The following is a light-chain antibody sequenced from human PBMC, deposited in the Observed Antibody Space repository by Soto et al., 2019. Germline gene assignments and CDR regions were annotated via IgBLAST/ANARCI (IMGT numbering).Light chain of an antibody. Sequence: EIVLTQSRGTLSLSPGERATLYCRASQSVTGTYIAWFQQKPGQAPRLLIYGASSRATGIPDRFTGSGFGTDFTLSITRLDPEDFAVYYCQQYGTSPPAYTFGQVTKLEIK. V-gene: IGKV3-20*01. CDR2: GAS. CDR1: QSVTGTY. CDR3: QQYGTSPPAYT. J-gene: IGKJ2*01.